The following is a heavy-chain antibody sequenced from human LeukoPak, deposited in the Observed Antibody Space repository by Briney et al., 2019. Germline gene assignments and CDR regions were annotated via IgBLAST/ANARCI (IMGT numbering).Heavy chain of an antibody. Sequence: GGSLRLSCAASGFPFSSFAMVWVRQAPGKGLEWISALSGPATRAIYADSVRGRFTISRDNFKNTLYLQMNSLRAEDSAVYYCAKCRGGGGEYWHFDLWGRGILVSVS. CDR1: GFPFSSFA. CDR2: LSGPATRA. V-gene: IGHV3-23*01. J-gene: IGHJ2*01. D-gene: IGHD2-15*01. CDR3: AKCRGGGGEYWHFDL.